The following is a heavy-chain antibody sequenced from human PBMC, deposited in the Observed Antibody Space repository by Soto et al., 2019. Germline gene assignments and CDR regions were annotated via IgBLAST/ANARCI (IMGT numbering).Heavy chain of an antibody. CDR2: ISGSGGST. CDR3: AKVSRMDYYDSSGEYWYFDL. CDR1: GFTFSSYA. Sequence: EVQLLESGGGLVQPGGSLRLSCAASGFTFSSYAMSWVRQAPGKGLEWVSDISGSGGSTYYADSVKGRFTISRDNSKNTLYLQMKSLRAEDTAVYYCAKVSRMDYYDSSGEYWYFDLWGRGTLVTVSS. J-gene: IGHJ2*01. V-gene: IGHV3-23*01. D-gene: IGHD3-22*01.